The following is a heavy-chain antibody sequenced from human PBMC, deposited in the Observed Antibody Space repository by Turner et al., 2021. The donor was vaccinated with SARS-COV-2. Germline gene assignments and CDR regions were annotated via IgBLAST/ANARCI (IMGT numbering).Heavy chain of an antibody. CDR3: AKRAFAGYYERQAMSALPY. J-gene: IGHJ4*02. CDR2: FDPDEGEP. V-gene: IGHV1-24*01. CDR1: GHTLRELA. D-gene: IGHD3-22*01. Sequence: QVQLVQSGAEVKKLGASVKVSCKVSGHTLRELAMHWVRQAPGKGLELLGGFDPDEGEPIYAQKFQGRVTMTEDTSTDTAYMKLSRLTYEHSALYFCAKRAFAGYYERQAMSALPYSGQGTLVTVSS.